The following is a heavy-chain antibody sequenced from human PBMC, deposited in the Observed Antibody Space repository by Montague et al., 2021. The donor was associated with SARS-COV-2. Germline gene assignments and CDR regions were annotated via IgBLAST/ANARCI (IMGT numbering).Heavy chain of an antibody. J-gene: IGHJ4*02. CDR1: GGSTKTMSYY. V-gene: IGHV4-39*01. CDR3: ATDRAGNYWFDN. D-gene: IGHD4-11*01. CDR2: VYYTGHT. Sequence: SETLSLTCSVSGGSTKTMSYYWAWIRQSPGKGLEWIASVYYTGHTYYTPSLAARTAISLDTSTNHFSLTLSSVAAADTAIYYCATDRAGNYWFDNWGQGTPVIVSS.